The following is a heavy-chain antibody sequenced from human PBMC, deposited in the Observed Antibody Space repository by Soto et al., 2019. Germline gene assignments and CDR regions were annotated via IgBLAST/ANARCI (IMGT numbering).Heavy chain of an antibody. CDR2: IYYSGGT. J-gene: IGHJ4*02. Sequence: PSETLSLTCTVSGGSISSSSYYWGWIRQPPGKGLEWIGSIYYSGGTYYNPSLKSRVTISVDTSKNQFSLKLSSVTAADTAVYYCARQIYGDSSLDYWGQGTLVTVSS. D-gene: IGHD4-17*01. V-gene: IGHV4-39*01. CDR3: ARQIYGDSSLDY. CDR1: GGSISSSSYY.